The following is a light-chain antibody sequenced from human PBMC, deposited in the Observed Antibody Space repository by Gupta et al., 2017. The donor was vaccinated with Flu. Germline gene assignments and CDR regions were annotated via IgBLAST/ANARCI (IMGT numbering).Light chain of an antibody. V-gene: IGKV1-33*01. CDR1: QDIAHY. CDR3: QKYDNLPYT. Sequence: DVQLTQSPSSLSASVGDRVTITCQASQDIAHYLNWYQQKPGKAPKVLIFDGSLLERGVPSRFSGRASGTEFVLTISSLQPEDIATYCCQKYDNLPYTFGQGTRLEI. J-gene: IGKJ2*01. CDR2: DGS.